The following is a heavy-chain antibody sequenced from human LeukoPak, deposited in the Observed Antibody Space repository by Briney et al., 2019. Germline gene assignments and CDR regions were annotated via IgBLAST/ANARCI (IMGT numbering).Heavy chain of an antibody. D-gene: IGHD4-23*01. CDR2: IYYSGST. CDR1: GGSISSSSYY. Sequence: SETLSLTCTVSGGSISSSSYYWGWIRQPPGKGPEWIGSIYYSGSTYYNPSLKSRVTMSVDTSKNQFSLKLSSVTAADTAVYYCARTPVVTYYYYYGMDVWGQGTTVTVSS. V-gene: IGHV4-39*01. J-gene: IGHJ6*02. CDR3: ARTPVVTYYYYYGMDV.